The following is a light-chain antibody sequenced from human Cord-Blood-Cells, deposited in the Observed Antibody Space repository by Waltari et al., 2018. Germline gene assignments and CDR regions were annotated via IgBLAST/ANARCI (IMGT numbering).Light chain of an antibody. V-gene: IGLV7-43*01. Sequence: QTVVTQEPSLTMSPGGTVTLTCASSTGAVTSGYYPNWFQQKPGQAPRALIYSTSNKHPWTAARFSGSLLGGKAGLTLSGVQPEDEAEYYCLLYYGGAQLVFGGGTKLTVL. CDR3: LLYYGGAQLV. J-gene: IGLJ3*02. CDR2: STS. CDR1: TGAVTSGYY.